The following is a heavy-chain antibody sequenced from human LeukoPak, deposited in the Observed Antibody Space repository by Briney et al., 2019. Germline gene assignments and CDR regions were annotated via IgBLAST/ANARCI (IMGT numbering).Heavy chain of an antibody. Sequence: GGSLRLSCAASGFAFSSYSFTWVRQAPGKGLEWISYISGTDMISYADSVKGRFTISRDNAKNSMYLQMTSLRDEDTAFYFCARDVDWAFDYWGQATLVTVSS. J-gene: IGHJ4*02. CDR3: ARDVDWAFDY. CDR1: GFAFSSYS. CDR2: ISGTDMI. D-gene: IGHD3-9*01. V-gene: IGHV3-48*02.